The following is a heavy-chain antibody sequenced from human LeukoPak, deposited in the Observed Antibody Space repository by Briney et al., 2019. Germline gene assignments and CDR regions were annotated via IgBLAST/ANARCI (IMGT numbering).Heavy chain of an antibody. CDR3: ARAKIDRWTTVVTPVGWFDP. CDR1: GGTFSSYA. CDR2: IIPILGIA. D-gene: IGHD4-17*01. J-gene: IGHJ5*02. V-gene: IGHV1-69*04. Sequence: SVKVSCKASGGTFSSYAISWVRQAPGQGLEWMGRIIPILGIANYAQKFQGRVTITADKSTSTAYMELSSLRSEDTAVYYCARAKIDRWTTVVTPVGWFDPWGQGTLVTVSS.